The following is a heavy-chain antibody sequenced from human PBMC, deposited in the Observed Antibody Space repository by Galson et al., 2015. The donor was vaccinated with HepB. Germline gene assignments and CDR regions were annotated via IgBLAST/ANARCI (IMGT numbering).Heavy chain of an antibody. CDR1: GYIFTAYA. CDR2: INSGNGNT. J-gene: IGHJ5*02. D-gene: IGHD6-19*01. CDR3: AKDQGSAWDGWFDP. Sequence: SVKVSCKASGYIFTAYALHWVRQAPGQSLEWMGWINSGNGNTKYSRKFQDRVTITSDTSATTAYLEVSSLTHEDTAVYYCAKDQGSAWDGWFDPWGQGTQVTVSS. V-gene: IGHV1-3*04.